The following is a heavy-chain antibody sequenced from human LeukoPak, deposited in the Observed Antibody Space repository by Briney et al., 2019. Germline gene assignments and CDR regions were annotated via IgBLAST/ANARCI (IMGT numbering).Heavy chain of an antibody. V-gene: IGHV4-39*07. CDR1: GASISSTSYY. CDR3: ARARNYYDSSDYYEGDAFDI. J-gene: IGHJ3*02. CDR2: IYYSGST. Sequence: PSETLSLTCTVSGASISSTSYYWGWIRQPPGKGLEWIGSIYYSGSTYYNPSLKSRVTISVDTSKNQFSLKLSSVTAADTAVYFCARARNYYDSSDYYEGDAFDIWGQGTMVTVSS. D-gene: IGHD3-22*01.